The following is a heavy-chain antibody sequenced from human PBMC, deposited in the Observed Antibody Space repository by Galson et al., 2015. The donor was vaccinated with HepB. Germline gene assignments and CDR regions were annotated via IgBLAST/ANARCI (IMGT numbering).Heavy chain of an antibody. D-gene: IGHD2-2*03. CDR1: GFTFSNYP. Sequence: SLRLSCAASGFTFSNYPMQWVRQAPGKGLEWVALISDDGSNDYYPRSLKGRFTISRDNSKNTLYLQMNSLRVEDPAIYYCASVMDIDKILLRAFDSWGQGALVTVSS. CDR2: ISDDGSND. J-gene: IGHJ4*02. CDR3: ASVMDIDKILLRAFDS. V-gene: IGHV3-30-3*01.